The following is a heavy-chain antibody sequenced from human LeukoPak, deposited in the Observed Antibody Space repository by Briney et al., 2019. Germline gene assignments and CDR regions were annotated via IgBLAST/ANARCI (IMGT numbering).Heavy chain of an antibody. Sequence: RSGGSLRLSCAASGFTFSNYVMDWVRQAPGKGLEWVSTISGSGGNTYYADSVKGRFTISRDNSKNTLYLQMNSLRAEDTAVYYCAKDLRTDDSVYYHLLGNYYYGMDVWGQGTTVTVSS. CDR2: ISGSGGNT. V-gene: IGHV3-23*01. D-gene: IGHD3-22*01. J-gene: IGHJ6*02. CDR3: AKDLRTDDSVYYHLLGNYYYGMDV. CDR1: GFTFSNYV.